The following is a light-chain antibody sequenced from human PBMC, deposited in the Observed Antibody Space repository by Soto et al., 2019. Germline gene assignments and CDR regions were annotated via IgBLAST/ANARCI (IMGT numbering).Light chain of an antibody. CDR1: QSISSW. CDR3: QRYNSYST. V-gene: IGKV1-5*01. Sequence: DIHMTQSPSTLSASVGDSVTITCRASQSISSWLAWYQQKPGKAPKLLIYDASSLESGVPSRFSGSGSGTEFTLTISSLQPDDFATYYCQRYNSYSTFGQGTKVDIK. CDR2: DAS. J-gene: IGKJ1*01.